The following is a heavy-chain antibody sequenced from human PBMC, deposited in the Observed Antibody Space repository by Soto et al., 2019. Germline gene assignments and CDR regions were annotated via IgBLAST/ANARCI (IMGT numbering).Heavy chain of an antibody. Sequence: GGSLRLSCAASGFTFSSYAMSWVRQAPGKGLEWVSAISGSGGSTYYADSVKGRFTISRDNSKNTLYLQMNSLRAEDTAVYYCAKDLAKYSGYPVFDYWGQGTLVTVSS. CDR1: GFTFSSYA. V-gene: IGHV3-23*01. D-gene: IGHD5-12*01. CDR2: ISGSGGST. J-gene: IGHJ4*02. CDR3: AKDLAKYSGYPVFDY.